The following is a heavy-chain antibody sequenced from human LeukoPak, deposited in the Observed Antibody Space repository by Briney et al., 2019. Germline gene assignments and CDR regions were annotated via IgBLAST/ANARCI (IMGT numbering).Heavy chain of an antibody. Sequence: KPGGSLRLSCAAFGFTFSSYSMNWVRQAPGKGLEWVSSISSSSSYIYYADSVKGRFTISRDNAKNSLYLQMNSLRAEDTAVYYCARVRDYGDYVTLDAFDIWGQGTMVTVSS. D-gene: IGHD4-17*01. CDR3: ARVRDYGDYVTLDAFDI. CDR2: ISSSSSYI. V-gene: IGHV3-21*01. CDR1: GFTFSSYS. J-gene: IGHJ3*02.